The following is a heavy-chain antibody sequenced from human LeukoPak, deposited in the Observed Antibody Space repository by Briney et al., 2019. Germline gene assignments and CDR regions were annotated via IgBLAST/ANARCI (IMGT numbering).Heavy chain of an antibody. J-gene: IGHJ4*02. CDR3: ARGQRGVPAAIFDY. CDR2: IYYSGST. V-gene: IGHV4-59*01. CDR1: GGSISSYY. D-gene: IGHD2-2*01. Sequence: SETLSLTCTVSGGSISSYYWSWIRQPPGKGLEWIGYIYYSGSTNYNPSLKSRVTISVDTSKNQFSLKLSSVTAADTAVYYCARGQRGVPAAIFDYWGQGTLVTVSS.